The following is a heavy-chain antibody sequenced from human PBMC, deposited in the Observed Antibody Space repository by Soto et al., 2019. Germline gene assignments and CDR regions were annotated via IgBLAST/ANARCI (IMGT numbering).Heavy chain of an antibody. CDR2: ISYDGSNK. CDR1: GFTFSSYA. D-gene: IGHD3-22*01. CDR3: ARESSYYYDISGYPSYDY. V-gene: IGHV3-30-3*01. Sequence: GGSLRLSCAASGFTFSSYAMHWVRQAPGKGLEWVAVISYDGSNKYYADSVKGRFTISRDNSKNTLYLQMNSLRAEDTAVYYCARESSYYYDISGYPSYDYWGQGTLVTVSS. J-gene: IGHJ4*02.